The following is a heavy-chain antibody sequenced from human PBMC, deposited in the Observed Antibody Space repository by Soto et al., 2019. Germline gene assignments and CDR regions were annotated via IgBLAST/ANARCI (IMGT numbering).Heavy chain of an antibody. CDR2: IIPIFGTA. CDR1: GGTFSAYA. Sequence: QVQLVQSGAEVKKPGSSVKVSCKASGGTFSAYAISWVRQAPGQGLEWMGGIIPIFGTANYAQKFQGRVSITADESRGTAYMGLSSLISEDRAVYFCATPPVGFCSSTSCALFHSGGQGTLFTVSS. V-gene: IGHV1-69*01. CDR3: ATPPVGFCSSTSCALFHS. D-gene: IGHD2-2*01. J-gene: IGHJ4*02.